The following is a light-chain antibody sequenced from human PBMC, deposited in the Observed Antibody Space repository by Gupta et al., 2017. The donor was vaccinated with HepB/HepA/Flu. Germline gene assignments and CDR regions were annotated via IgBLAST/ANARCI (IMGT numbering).Light chain of an antibody. J-gene: IGKJ3*01. Sequence: DIQMTQSPSTLSASVGDRVTITCRASQSISSWLVWYQQKPGKAPKLLIYKASNLESGVPSRFSGSGSGTEFTLTISGLQPDDFATYYCRHYSSYPLTFGPGTKVDIK. CDR1: QSISSW. CDR2: KAS. CDR3: RHYSSYPLT. V-gene: IGKV1-5*03.